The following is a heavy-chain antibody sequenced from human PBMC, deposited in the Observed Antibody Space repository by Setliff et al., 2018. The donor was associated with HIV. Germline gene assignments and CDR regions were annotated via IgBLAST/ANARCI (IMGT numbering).Heavy chain of an antibody. CDR3: ARDQPTVYYTSWYDSGEYNWFDP. J-gene: IGHJ5*02. CDR2: IIPIFGTA. CDR1: GGTFSNYG. D-gene: IGHD6-13*01. Sequence: SVKVSCKAHGGTFSNYGISWVRQAPGQGLEWMGGIIPIFGTANYAQKFQGRVTITADASTSTAYMELSSLSSEDTAVYYCARDQPTVYYTSWYDSGEYNWFDPWGQGTLVTVSS. V-gene: IGHV1-69*13.